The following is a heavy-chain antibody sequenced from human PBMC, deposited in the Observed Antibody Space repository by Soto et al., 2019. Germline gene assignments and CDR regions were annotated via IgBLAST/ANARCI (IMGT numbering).Heavy chain of an antibody. D-gene: IGHD2-2*01. CDR1: GYTLTSYG. CDR2: ISAYNGNT. J-gene: IGHJ3*02. V-gene: IGHV1-18*04. Sequence: GASVKVSCKASGYTLTSYGISWVRQAPGQGLEWMGWISAYNGNTNYAQKLQGRVTMTTDTSTSTAYMELRSLRSDDTAVYYCARERIVVVPAAHKGVFAFDIWGQGTMVTVSS. CDR3: ARERIVVVPAAHKGVFAFDI.